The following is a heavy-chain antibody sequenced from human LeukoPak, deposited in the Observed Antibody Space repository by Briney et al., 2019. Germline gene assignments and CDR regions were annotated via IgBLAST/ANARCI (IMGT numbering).Heavy chain of an antibody. D-gene: IGHD2-2*01. Sequence: ASVKVSCKASGYTFTSYYMHWVRQAPGQGLERMGIINPSGGSTSYAQKFQGRVTMTRDMTTSTVYMELSSLRSEDTAVYYCARSRTVPATPGYWGQGTLVTVSS. CDR2: INPSGGST. J-gene: IGHJ4*02. V-gene: IGHV1-46*01. CDR3: ARSRTVPATPGY. CDR1: GYTFTSYY.